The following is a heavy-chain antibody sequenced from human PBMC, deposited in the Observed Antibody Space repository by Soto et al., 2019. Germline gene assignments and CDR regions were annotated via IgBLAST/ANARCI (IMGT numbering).Heavy chain of an antibody. CDR3: ARHHGSPGSYFGMDV. J-gene: IGHJ6*02. D-gene: IGHD6-13*01. CDR2: IYPGDSDT. V-gene: IGHV5-51*01. Sequence: GDSLKICWKCAGYRFPSYLISLVRPLPGKGLEWMGIIYPGDSDTRYSPSFQGQVTISADKSINTAYLQWRSLKASDTAVYYCARHHGSPGSYFGMDVWGQGTTVTVSS. CDR1: GYRFPSYL.